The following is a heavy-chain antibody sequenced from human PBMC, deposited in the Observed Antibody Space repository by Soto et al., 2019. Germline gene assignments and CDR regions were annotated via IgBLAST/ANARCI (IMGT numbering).Heavy chain of an antibody. CDR2: ISGSSVMT. Sequence: LRLSCAASGFTFSSYVMTWVRQALGKGLEWVSGISGSSVMTYYADSVKGRFTISRDNSKNALYLQMNSLRAEDTAVYYCAKSLYDSSGYQPLGFWGQGTLVTVSS. CDR3: AKSLYDSSGYQPLGF. J-gene: IGHJ4*02. V-gene: IGHV3-23*01. CDR1: GFTFSSYV. D-gene: IGHD3-22*01.